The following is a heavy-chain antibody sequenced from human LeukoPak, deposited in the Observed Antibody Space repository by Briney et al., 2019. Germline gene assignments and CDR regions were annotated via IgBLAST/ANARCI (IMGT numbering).Heavy chain of an antibody. J-gene: IGHJ4*02. CDR1: GGSFSGYY. CDR2: INHSGST. V-gene: IGHV4-34*01. Sequence: SETLSLTCAVYGGSFSGYYWSWIRQPPGKGLEWIGEINHSGSTNYNPSLKSRVTISVDTSKNQFSLKLSSVTAADTAVYCCARGRRGKIDYWGQGTLVTVSS. CDR3: ARGRRGKIDY. D-gene: IGHD1-26*01.